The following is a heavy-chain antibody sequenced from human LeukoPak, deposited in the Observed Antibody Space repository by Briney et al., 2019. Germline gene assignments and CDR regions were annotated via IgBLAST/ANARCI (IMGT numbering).Heavy chain of an antibody. D-gene: IGHD3-16*01. CDR3: ARGWGSGAWLIDS. J-gene: IGHJ4*02. V-gene: IGHV3-30*03. CDR1: GFSFSGAW. CDR2: ISSDGRTE. Sequence: GGSLRLSCGASGFSFSGAWMSWVRQGPGKGLEWVAFISSDGRTEYNADSVKGRFTISRDNSKNTLYLQMNSLTTEDTAVYYCARGWGSGAWLIDSWGQGTLVSVSS.